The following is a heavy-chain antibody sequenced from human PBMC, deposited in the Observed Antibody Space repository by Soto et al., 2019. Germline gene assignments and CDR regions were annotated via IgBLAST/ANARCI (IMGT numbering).Heavy chain of an antibody. CDR3: AIDLAARGYDNGMDV. Sequence: PAETLSLTCTGSGVSFNSYYWSWVRQPPGKGLEWIGYIYYSGSTYYNPSLKSRVTISVDTSKNNFSLKLSSVTAANTAVYYCAIDLAARGYDNGMDVWGQGTTVTVSS. V-gene: IGHV4-59*12. CDR2: IYYSGST. J-gene: IGHJ6*02. D-gene: IGHD6-6*01. CDR1: GVSFNSYY.